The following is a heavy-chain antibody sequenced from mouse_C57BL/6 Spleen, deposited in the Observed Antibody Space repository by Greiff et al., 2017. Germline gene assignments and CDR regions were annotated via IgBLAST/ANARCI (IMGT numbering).Heavy chain of an antibody. J-gene: IGHJ2*01. CDR2: INPSSGYT. Sequence: QVQLQQSGAELVRPGASVKMSCKASGYTFTSYTMHWVKQRPGQGLEWIGYINPSSGYTKYNQKFKDKATFTADKSSSTAYMQLSSLTSEDSAVYYCARSQLGRAYYFGCWGQGTTLTVSS. V-gene: IGHV1-4*01. CDR3: ARSQLGRAYYFGC. CDR1: GYTFTSYT. D-gene: IGHD4-1*02.